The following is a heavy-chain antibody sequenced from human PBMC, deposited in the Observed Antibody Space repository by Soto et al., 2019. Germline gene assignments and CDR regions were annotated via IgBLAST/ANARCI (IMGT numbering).Heavy chain of an antibody. J-gene: IGHJ4*02. D-gene: IGHD4-17*01. CDR3: AREPYGDYSGY. Sequence: QVQLVQSGAEVKKPGSSVKVSCKASGGTFSSYSINWVRQAPGQGLEWMGRITPVLGIANYAQKFQGRVTITADKSTSTAYMELSSLRSEDTAVYYGAREPYGDYSGYWGQGTLVTVAS. CDR2: ITPVLGIA. V-gene: IGHV1-69*08. CDR1: GGTFSSYS.